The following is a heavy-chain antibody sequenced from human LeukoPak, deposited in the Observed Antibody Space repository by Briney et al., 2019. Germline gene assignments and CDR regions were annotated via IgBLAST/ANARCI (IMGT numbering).Heavy chain of an antibody. J-gene: IGHJ4*02. Sequence: GESLKISCKGSGYSFTSYWIGWVRQMPGKGLEWMGIIYPGDSDTRYSPSFQGQVTISADKSISTAYPQWSSLKASDTAMYYCALGYCSGGSCYSSILWGQGTLVTVSS. CDR3: ALGYCSGGSCYSSIL. D-gene: IGHD2-15*01. CDR1: GYSFTSYW. V-gene: IGHV5-51*01. CDR2: IYPGDSDT.